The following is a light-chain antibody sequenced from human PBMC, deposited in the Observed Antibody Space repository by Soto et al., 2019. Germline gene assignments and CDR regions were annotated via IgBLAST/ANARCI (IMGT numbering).Light chain of an antibody. CDR1: QTISSW. CDR3: QHYNSYSEA. V-gene: IGKV1-5*03. Sequence: DIQMTQSPSTLSGSVGDRVTITCRAGQTISSWLAWYQQKPGKAPKLLIYKASTLKSGVPSRFSGSGSGTEFTLTISSLQPDDFATYYCQHYNSYSEAFGQGTKVDIK. J-gene: IGKJ1*01. CDR2: KAS.